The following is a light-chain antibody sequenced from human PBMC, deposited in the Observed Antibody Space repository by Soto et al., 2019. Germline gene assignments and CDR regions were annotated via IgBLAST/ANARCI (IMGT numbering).Light chain of an antibody. J-gene: IGKJ2*01. CDR2: DAS. CDR1: QTTNTW. V-gene: IGKV1-5*01. CDR3: QQYMSYPYT. Sequence: DIQMTQFPSTLSASVGDRVTITCRASQTTNTWLAWYQQKPGTAPKLLIYDASSLEGGVPSRFSASGSGTEFTLTISSLQPDDLATYYCQQYMSYPYTFGQGTKVEIK.